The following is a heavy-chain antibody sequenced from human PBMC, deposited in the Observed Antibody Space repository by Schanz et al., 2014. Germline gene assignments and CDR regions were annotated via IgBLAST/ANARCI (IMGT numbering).Heavy chain of an antibody. V-gene: IGHV3-33*08. CDR2: IRYDGRNK. CDR3: ARDHQWLARYYMDV. Sequence: VQLLESGGGLVQPGGSLRLSCAASGFTFSIYGMSWVRQAPGKGLEWVAVIRYDGRNKNFVESVKGRFTISRDNPKKTLYLQMNSLRAEDTAVYYCARDHQWLARYYMDVWGKGTTVAVSS. CDR1: GFTFSIYG. J-gene: IGHJ6*03. D-gene: IGHD6-19*01.